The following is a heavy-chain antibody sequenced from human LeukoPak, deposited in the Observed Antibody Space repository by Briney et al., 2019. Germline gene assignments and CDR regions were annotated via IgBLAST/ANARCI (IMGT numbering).Heavy chain of an antibody. CDR2: IKQDGSEK. Sequence: GGSLRLSCAASGFTFSSYWMSWVRQAPWKGLEWVANIKQDGSEKYYVDSVKGRFTISRDNAKNSLYLQMNSLRAEDTAVYYCARDLVPYGDCGYFQHWGQGTLVTVSS. CDR1: GFTFSSYW. CDR3: ARDLVPYGDCGYFQH. J-gene: IGHJ1*01. V-gene: IGHV3-7*01. D-gene: IGHD4-17*01.